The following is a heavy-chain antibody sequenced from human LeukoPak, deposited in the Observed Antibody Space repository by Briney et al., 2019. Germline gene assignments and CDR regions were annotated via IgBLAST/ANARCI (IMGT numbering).Heavy chain of an antibody. J-gene: IGHJ6*04. CDR1: GFPFSSYW. V-gene: IGHV3-7*03. CDR2: IKQDESEK. CDR3: ARDAIAAAGTYGMDV. Sequence: GGSLRLSCAASGFPFSSYWMIWLRQAPGKGLEGVANIKQDESEKYYVDSVKGRFTISRDNAKNSLYLQMNSLRAEDTAVYYCARDAIAAAGTYGMDVWGKGTTVTVSS. D-gene: IGHD6-13*01.